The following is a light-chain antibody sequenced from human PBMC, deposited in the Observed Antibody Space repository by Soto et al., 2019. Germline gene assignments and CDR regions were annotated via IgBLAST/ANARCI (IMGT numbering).Light chain of an antibody. CDR1: QDISNY. CDR2: AAS. CDR3: QQSFNNPLT. V-gene: IGKV1-39*01. J-gene: IGKJ4*01. Sequence: DIQMTQSPSSLSASVGDRVTITCQASQDISNYLNWYQHKPGKAPKLLIFAASTLQTGVPSRFSGSGSGTDFTLTISNLQAEDLATYYCQQSFNNPLTFGGGTKVDI.